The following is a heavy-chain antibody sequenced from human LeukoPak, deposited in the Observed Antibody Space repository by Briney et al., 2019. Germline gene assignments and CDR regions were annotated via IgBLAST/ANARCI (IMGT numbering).Heavy chain of an antibody. CDR3: ARDNYDILTGYRWYFDL. CDR1: GFTSSSYE. J-gene: IGHJ2*01. V-gene: IGHV3-48*03. CDR2: ISSSGSTI. D-gene: IGHD3-9*01. Sequence: GGSLRLSCAASGFTSSSYEMNWVRQAPGKGLEWVSHISSSGSTIYYADSVKGRFTISRDNAKNSLYLQMNSLRAEDTAVYYCARDNYDILTGYRWYFDLWGRGSLVTVSS.